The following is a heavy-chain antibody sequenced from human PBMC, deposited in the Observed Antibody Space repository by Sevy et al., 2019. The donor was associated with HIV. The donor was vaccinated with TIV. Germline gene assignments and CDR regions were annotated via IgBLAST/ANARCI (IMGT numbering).Heavy chain of an antibody. D-gene: IGHD1-26*01. CDR2: IIPIFGTA. J-gene: IGHJ4*02. V-gene: IGHV1-69*13. Sequence: ASVKVSCKASGGTFSSYAISWVRQAPGQGLEWMGGIIPIFGTANYAQKFQGRVTITADESTSTAYMELSSLRSEDTAVYYCAREGILGVGATTGHFDYWGQGTLVIVSS. CDR3: AREGILGVGATTGHFDY. CDR1: GGTFSSYA.